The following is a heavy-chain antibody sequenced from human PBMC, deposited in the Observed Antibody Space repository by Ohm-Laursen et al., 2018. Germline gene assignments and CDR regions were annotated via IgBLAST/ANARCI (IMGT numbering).Heavy chain of an antibody. CDR3: ATSRLRFLSNGMDV. J-gene: IGHJ6*02. Sequence: SSVKVSCKASGGTFSSYAISWVRQAPGQGLEWMGGIIPIFGTASYAQKFQGRVTITRDTSTSTVYMELSSLRSEDTAVYYCATSRLRFLSNGMDVWGQGTTVTVSS. CDR2: IIPIFGTA. CDR1: GGTFSSYA. V-gene: IGHV1-69*05. D-gene: IGHD3-3*01.